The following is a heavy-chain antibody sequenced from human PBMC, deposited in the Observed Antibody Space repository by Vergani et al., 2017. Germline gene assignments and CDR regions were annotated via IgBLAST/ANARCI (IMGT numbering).Heavy chain of an antibody. Sequence: QVQLVQSGAEVKKPGASVKVSCKASDYTFSTFGISWVRQAPGQGLEWMGWISAYNGNKNYPEKLQGRLTMTTDTSTRTAYMERRSLRSDDTAVYYCAEKAGHDAFYIWSQATLVTVSS. CDR1: DYTFSTFG. CDR2: ISAYNGNK. D-gene: IGHD6-19*01. V-gene: IGHV1-18*01. CDR3: AEKAGHDAFYI. J-gene: IGHJ3*02.